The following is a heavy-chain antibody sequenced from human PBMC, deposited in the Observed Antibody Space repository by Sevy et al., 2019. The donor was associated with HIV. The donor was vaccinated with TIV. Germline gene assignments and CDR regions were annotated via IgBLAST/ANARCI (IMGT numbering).Heavy chain of an antibody. J-gene: IGHJ6*02. Sequence: WGSLRLSCAASGFTFSRYWMSWVRQAPGKGLEWVANIKKDGSEKYYVDSVKGRFTISRDNAKNSLFLQMNSLRAEDTAVYYCARDCSSTSCLWGLDVWGQGTTVTVSS. CDR1: GFTFSRYW. CDR3: ARDCSSTSCLWGLDV. D-gene: IGHD2-2*01. V-gene: IGHV3-7*03. CDR2: IKKDGSEK.